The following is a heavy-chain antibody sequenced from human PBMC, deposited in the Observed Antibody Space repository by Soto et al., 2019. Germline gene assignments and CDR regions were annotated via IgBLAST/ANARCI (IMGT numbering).Heavy chain of an antibody. CDR3: AKATATGGGAFDI. D-gene: IGHD2-8*02. Sequence: LRLSCAASGFPCSSYDMSWVRQAPGKGLEWVSTILVAGSTHYPDSVKGRSTISRDNSKNTVFLQMNSLTAGDTAVYYCAKATATGGGAFDICGQGTMVTVSS. J-gene: IGHJ3*02. V-gene: IGHV3-23*01. CDR2: ILVAGST. CDR1: GFPCSSYD.